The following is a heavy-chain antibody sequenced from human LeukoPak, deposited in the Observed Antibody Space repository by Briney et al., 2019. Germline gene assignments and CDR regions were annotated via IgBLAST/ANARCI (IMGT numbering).Heavy chain of an antibody. CDR1: GFTFSSYG. Sequence: PGGSLRLSCAASGFTFSSYGMHWVRQAPGKGLEWVSVIYSGGSTCYADSVKGRFTISRDNSKNTLYLQMNSLRAEDTAVYYCARDRGLGEAYYLDYWGQGAQVTVSS. CDR3: ARDRGLGEAYYLDY. D-gene: IGHD3-10*01. J-gene: IGHJ4*02. CDR2: IYSGGST. V-gene: IGHV3-66*01.